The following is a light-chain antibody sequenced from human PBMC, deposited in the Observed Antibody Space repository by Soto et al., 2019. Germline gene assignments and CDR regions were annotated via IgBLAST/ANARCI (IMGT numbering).Light chain of an antibody. V-gene: IGLV2-14*01. Sequence: QSALTQPASVSGSPGQTITISCTGASSDLGNYKYVSWYQQYSGKAPKLIIFEVSYRPSGVSDRFSGSKSGNTASLTISGLQAEDEADYYCSSYTCTTYVFGTGTKLTVL. CDR1: SSDLGNYKY. CDR3: SSYTCTTYV. J-gene: IGLJ1*01. CDR2: EVS.